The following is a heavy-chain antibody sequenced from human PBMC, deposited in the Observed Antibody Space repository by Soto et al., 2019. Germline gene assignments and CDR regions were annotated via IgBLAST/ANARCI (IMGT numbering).Heavy chain of an antibody. Sequence: GGSLILSCAASGFTFSSYAMSWVRQAPGKGLEWVSAISGSGGSTYYADSVKGRFTISRDNSKNTLYLQMNSLRAEDTAVYYCAKDKPYSDYYYGMDVWGQGTTVTVSS. J-gene: IGHJ6*02. CDR1: GFTFSSYA. CDR2: ISGSGGST. CDR3: AKDKPYSDYYYGMDV. V-gene: IGHV3-23*01. D-gene: IGHD2-21*01.